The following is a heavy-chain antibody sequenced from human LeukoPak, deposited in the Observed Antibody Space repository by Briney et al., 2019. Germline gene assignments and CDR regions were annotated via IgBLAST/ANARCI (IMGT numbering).Heavy chain of an antibody. CDR3: ATSGFGSGSYYAAFDY. D-gene: IGHD3-10*01. V-gene: IGHV3-23*01. CDR1: GFTFSSYA. J-gene: IGHJ4*02. CDR2: INDSGGST. Sequence: GGSPRLSCAASGFTFSSYAMSWVRQAPGKGLEWVSVINDSGGSTYYADSVRGRFTISRDNSKNTMYLQMNSLRAEDTAVYYCATSGFGSGSYYAAFDYWGQGTLVTVSS.